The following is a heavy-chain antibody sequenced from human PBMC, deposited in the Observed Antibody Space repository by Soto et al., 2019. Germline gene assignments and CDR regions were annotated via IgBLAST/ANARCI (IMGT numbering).Heavy chain of an antibody. CDR3: AKDPGEQWRLTAWC. J-gene: IGHJ4*02. CDR1: GFTFSSYG. D-gene: IGHD6-19*01. CDR2: ISYDGSNK. Sequence: QVQLVESGGGVVQPGRSLRLSCAASGFTFSSYGMHWVRQAPGKGLEWVAVISYDGSNKYYADSVKGRFTISRDNSKNTLYRQMNSLRAEDTAVYYCAKDPGEQWRLTAWCWGQGTLVTVSS. V-gene: IGHV3-30*18.